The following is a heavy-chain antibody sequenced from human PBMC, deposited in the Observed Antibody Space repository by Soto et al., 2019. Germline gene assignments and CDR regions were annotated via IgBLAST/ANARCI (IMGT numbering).Heavy chain of an antibody. CDR1: GYTFTSYA. CDR2: INAGNGNT. D-gene: IGHD5-12*01. CDR3: ARDVEMATTHYYYYGMDV. Sequence: ASVKVSCKASGYTFTSYAMHWVRQAPGQRLEWMGWINAGNGNTKYSQKFQGRVTITRDTSASTAYMELSSLRSEDTAVYYCARDVEMATTHYYYYGMDVWGQGTTVTVSS. V-gene: IGHV1-3*01. J-gene: IGHJ6*02.